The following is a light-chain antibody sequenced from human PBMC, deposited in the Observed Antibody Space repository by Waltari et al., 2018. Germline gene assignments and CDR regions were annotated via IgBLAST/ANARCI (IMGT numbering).Light chain of an antibody. CDR3: NSYTTSSTVV. Sequence: QSALTQPASVSGSPGQSITISCTGTSIHTGTYNYVSWYQQHPGKAPKLVIFDVSNRPSGVSDRFSGSKSGDTASLTISGLQAEDEADYYCNSYTTSSTVVFGGGTTLTVL. CDR2: DVS. J-gene: IGLJ2*01. CDR1: SIHTGTYNY. V-gene: IGLV2-14*03.